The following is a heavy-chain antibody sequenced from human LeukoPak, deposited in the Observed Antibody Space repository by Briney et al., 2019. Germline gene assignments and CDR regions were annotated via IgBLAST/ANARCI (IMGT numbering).Heavy chain of an antibody. Sequence: GGSLRLSCAASGFTVSSNYMSWVRQAPGKGLEWVSVIYSGGSTYYADSVKGRFTISRDNSKNTLYLQMNSLRAEDTAVYYCARAGFDEAAAGYIYYYYGMDVWGQGTTVTVSS. CDR3: ARAGFDEAAAGYIYYYYGMDV. V-gene: IGHV3-66*01. CDR1: GFTVSSNY. J-gene: IGHJ6*02. CDR2: IYSGGST. D-gene: IGHD6-13*01.